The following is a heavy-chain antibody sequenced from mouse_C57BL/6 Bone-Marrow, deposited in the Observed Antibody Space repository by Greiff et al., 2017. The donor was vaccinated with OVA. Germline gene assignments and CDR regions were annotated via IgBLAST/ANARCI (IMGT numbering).Heavy chain of an antibody. Sequence: EVMLVESEGGLVQPGSSMKLSCTASGFTFSDYYMAWVRQVPEKGLEWVANINYDGSSTYYLDSLKSRFIISRDNAKNILYLQMSSLKSEDTATYYCAREGITTVVAHWYFDVWGTGTTVTVSS. CDR2: INYDGSST. J-gene: IGHJ1*03. CDR3: AREGITTVVAHWYFDV. D-gene: IGHD1-1*01. CDR1: GFTFSDYY. V-gene: IGHV5-16*01.